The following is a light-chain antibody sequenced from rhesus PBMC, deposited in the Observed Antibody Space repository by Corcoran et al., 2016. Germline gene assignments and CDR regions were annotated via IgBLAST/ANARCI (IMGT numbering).Light chain of an antibody. CDR2: DAS. CDR3: QQYNNWYS. Sequence: ETVVTQSPATLSLSPGDRATLSCRASQSVGSNLAWYQQKPGKAPKHLIYDASSRATGIPDRSSGSGSGTEFTLTISSLEPEDVGVYYCQQYNNWYSFGQGTKVEIK. J-gene: IGKJ2*01. CDR1: QSVGSN. V-gene: IGKV3-42*02.